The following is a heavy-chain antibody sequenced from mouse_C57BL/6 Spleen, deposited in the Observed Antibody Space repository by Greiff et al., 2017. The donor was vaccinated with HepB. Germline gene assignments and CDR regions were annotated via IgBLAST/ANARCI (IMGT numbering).Heavy chain of an antibody. CDR2: IYPGSGNT. CDR3: ARDYYGSSYGRVFDY. D-gene: IGHD1-1*01. J-gene: IGHJ2*01. V-gene: IGHV1-66*01. Sequence: QVQLQQSGPELVKPGASVKISCKASGYSFTSYYIHWVKQRPGQGLEWIGWIYPGSGNTKYNEKFKGKATLTADTSSSTAYMQLSSLTSEDSAVYYCARDYYGSSYGRVFDYWGQGTTLTVSS. CDR1: GYSFTSYY.